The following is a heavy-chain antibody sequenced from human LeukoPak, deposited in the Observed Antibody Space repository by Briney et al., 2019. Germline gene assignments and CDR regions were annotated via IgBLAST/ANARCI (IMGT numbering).Heavy chain of an antibody. CDR3: ARQLYGSDY. CDR1: GVSFSTYY. D-gene: IGHD4-17*01. J-gene: IGHJ4*02. CDR2: VNHSRYT. V-gene: IGHV4-34*01. Sequence: SETLSLTCDVSGVSFSTYYWSWIRQSPEKGLEWIGEVNHSRYTNYNPSLKGRVTISVDPSKNQLSLKLSSVTAADTAVYYCARQLYGSDYWGQGTLVTVSS.